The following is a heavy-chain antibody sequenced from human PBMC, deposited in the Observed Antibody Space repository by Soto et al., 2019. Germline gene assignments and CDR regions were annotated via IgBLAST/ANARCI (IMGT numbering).Heavy chain of an antibody. Sequence: GASVKVSCKASGGTLSSYAISWVRQAPGQGLEWMGGIIPIFGTANYAQKFQGRVTITADESTSTAYMELSSLRSEDTAVYYCAREYYGDRYFDYWGQGTLVTVSS. V-gene: IGHV1-69*13. CDR2: IIPIFGTA. D-gene: IGHD4-17*01. CDR1: GGTLSSYA. CDR3: AREYYGDRYFDY. J-gene: IGHJ4*02.